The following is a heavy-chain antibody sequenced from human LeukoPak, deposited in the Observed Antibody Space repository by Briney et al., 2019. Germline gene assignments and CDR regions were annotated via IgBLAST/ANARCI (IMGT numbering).Heavy chain of an antibody. J-gene: IGHJ6*03. CDR3: AKEGDQFRGYLDA. CDR1: GFMFSRLG. V-gene: IGHV3-33*06. CDR2: IWHDGSVE. D-gene: IGHD3-16*01. Sequence: GRSLRLSCAASGFMFSRLGMQWVRQAPGEGLEWVAMIWHDGSVEEYADSVKGRFTISRDNSQNTLYLQMNSLRDDDTSVYYCAKEGDQFRGYLDAWGKGTTVTVSS.